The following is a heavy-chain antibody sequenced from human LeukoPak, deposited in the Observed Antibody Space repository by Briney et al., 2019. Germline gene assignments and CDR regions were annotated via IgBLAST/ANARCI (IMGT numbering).Heavy chain of an antibody. Sequence: GASVKVSCKASGGTFSSYAISWVRQAPGQGLEWMGGIIPIFGTANYAQKFQGRVTITTDESTSTAYMELSSLRSEDTAVYYCARSARGSYYMDVWGKGTTVTVSS. J-gene: IGHJ6*03. D-gene: IGHD3-16*01. CDR3: ARSARGSYYMDV. CDR2: IIPIFGTA. V-gene: IGHV1-69*05. CDR1: GGTFSSYA.